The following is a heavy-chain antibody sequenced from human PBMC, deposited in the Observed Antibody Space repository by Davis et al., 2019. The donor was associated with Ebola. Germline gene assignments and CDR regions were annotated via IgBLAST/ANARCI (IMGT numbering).Heavy chain of an antibody. J-gene: IGHJ4*02. V-gene: IGHV4-61*01. CDR2: FYYSGST. D-gene: IGHD1-14*01. CDR3: ARGYTNYYDH. Sequence: SETLSLTCTVSGGSVSSGSYYWSWIRQPPGKGLEWIGYFYYSGSTNYNPSLKSRVTISGDTSKNQFSLKLSSVTAADTAVYYCARGYTNYYDHWGQGTLVTVSS. CDR1: GGSVSSGSYY.